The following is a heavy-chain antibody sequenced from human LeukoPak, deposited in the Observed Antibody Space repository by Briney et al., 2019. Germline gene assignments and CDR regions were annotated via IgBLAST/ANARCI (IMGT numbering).Heavy chain of an antibody. CDR3: ASLIPDYGDFDY. V-gene: IGHV3-30*04. CDR2: ISPAENKN. Sequence: GGSLRLSCAASGFTFSAYAMHWFRQAPGKGLEWLAVISPAENKNNHADSAKGRSTISRDNSKDTLYLQMNSLRAEDTAVYYCASLIPDYGDFDYWGQGTLVTVSS. J-gene: IGHJ4*02. D-gene: IGHD4-17*01. CDR1: GFTFSAYA.